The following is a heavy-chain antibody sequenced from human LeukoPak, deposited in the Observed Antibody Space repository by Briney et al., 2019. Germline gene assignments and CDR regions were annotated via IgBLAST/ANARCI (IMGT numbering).Heavy chain of an antibody. CDR2: ISDNGGGT. J-gene: IGHJ3*02. V-gene: IGHV3-23*01. CDR1: GFTFSTYA. CDR3: AREFKVGTTTLSFDI. Sequence: GGSLRLSCAASGFTFSTYAITWVRQAPGQGLEWVSAISDNGGGTYYVDSAKGRFTVSRDNSKNTLYLQMNSLRAEDTAVYYCAREFKVGTTTLSFDIWGQGTMVTVSS. D-gene: IGHD1-26*01.